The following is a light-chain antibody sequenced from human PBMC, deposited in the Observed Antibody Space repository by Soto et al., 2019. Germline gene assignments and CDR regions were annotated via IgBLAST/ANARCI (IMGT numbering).Light chain of an antibody. Sequence: DLVMTQSPVSLPVTPGEPASISCRSSQSLLHSNGYNYLDWYLQKPGQSPQVLIYLGSNRASGVPDRFSGSGSGTDFTLKISRVEAEDVGIYYCMQALQTPWTFGQGTKVEIK. CDR3: MQALQTPWT. J-gene: IGKJ1*01. CDR1: QSLLHSNGYNY. CDR2: LGS. V-gene: IGKV2-28*01.